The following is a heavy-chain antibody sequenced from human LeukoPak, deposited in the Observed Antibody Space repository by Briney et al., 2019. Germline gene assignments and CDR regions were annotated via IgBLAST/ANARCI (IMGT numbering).Heavy chain of an antibody. CDR1: GYTFTSYG. D-gene: IGHD6-19*01. CDR3: ARVVAGRGWFDP. CDR2: INPSGGST. Sequence: ASVKVSCKASGYTFTSYGISWVRQAPGQGLEWMGIINPSGGSTSYAQKFQGRVTMTRDMSTSTVYMELSSLRSEDTAVYYCARVVAGRGWFDPWGQGTLVTVSS. V-gene: IGHV1-46*01. J-gene: IGHJ5*02.